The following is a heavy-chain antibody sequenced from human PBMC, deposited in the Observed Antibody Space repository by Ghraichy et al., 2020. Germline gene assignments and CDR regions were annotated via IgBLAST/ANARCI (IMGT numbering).Heavy chain of an antibody. V-gene: IGHV1-24*01. CDR3: ATDGIAAAGTPIYFDY. D-gene: IGHD6-13*01. CDR2: FDPEDGET. CDR1: RYNAEHLS. Sequence: ASVKVSCKICRYNAEHLSLSEIRYAPVCWIEWMGGFDPEDGETIYAQKFQGRVTMTEDTSTDTAYMELSSLRSEDTAVYYCATDGIAAAGTPIYFDYWGQGTLVTVSS. J-gene: IGHJ4*02.